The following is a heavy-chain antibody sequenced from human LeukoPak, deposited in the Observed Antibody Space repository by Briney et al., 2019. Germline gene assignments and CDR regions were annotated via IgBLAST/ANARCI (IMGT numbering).Heavy chain of an antibody. CDR1: GYTFTGYY. CDR2: INPNSGGT. D-gene: IGHD6-13*01. J-gene: IGHJ4*02. V-gene: IGHV1-2*02. CDR3: ARYQQQLGNFDY. Sequence: ASVKVSCKASGYTFTGYYLHWVPQAPGQGLEWMGWINPNSGGTNYAQKFQGRVNMTRDTSISTAYMELSRLRSDDTAVYYCARYQQQLGNFDYWVQGTLVTVSS.